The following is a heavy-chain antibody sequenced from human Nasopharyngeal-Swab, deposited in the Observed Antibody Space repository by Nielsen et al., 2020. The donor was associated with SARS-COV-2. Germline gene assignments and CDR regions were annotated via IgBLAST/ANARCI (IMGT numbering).Heavy chain of an antibody. CDR1: GFTFSSYD. J-gene: IGHJ4*02. D-gene: IGHD3-16*02. CDR3: ARGVRSDMITFGGVIAISPFDY. Sequence: GGSLRLSCAASGFTFSSYDMHWVRQATGKGLEWVSAIGTAGDTYYPGSVKGRFTSSRENAKNSLYLQMNSLRAGDTAVYYCARGVRSDMITFGGVIAISPFDYWGQGTLVTVSS. V-gene: IGHV3-13*04. CDR2: IGTAGDT.